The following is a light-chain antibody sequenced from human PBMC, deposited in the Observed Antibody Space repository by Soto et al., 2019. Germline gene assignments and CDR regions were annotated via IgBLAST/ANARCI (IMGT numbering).Light chain of an antibody. CDR2: DVS. J-gene: IGLJ1*01. V-gene: IGLV2-14*01. CDR3: SSYTSSSTQV. Sequence: QSVLTQPASVSGSPGQSITISCTGTSSDVGGYNYVSWYQQHPGKAPKLMIYDVSNRPSGVSNRFSGSKSGNTASLTISGLQAVDEADYYCSSYTSSSTQVFGTGTKLTVL. CDR1: SSDVGGYNY.